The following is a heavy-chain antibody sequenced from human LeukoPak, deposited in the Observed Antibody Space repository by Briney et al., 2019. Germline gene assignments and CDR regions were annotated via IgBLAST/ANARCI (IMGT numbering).Heavy chain of an antibody. V-gene: IGHV3-74*01. Sequence: GESLRLSCAASGFTFSSYWMHWVRQAPGKGLVWVSRINCDGSSTSYADSVKGRFTISRDNAKNTLYLQMNSLRAEDTAVYYCARDLGFWSAPREYYYYGMDVWGQGTTVTVSS. CDR2: INCDGSST. J-gene: IGHJ6*02. CDR3: ARDLGFWSAPREYYYYGMDV. CDR1: GFTFSSYW. D-gene: IGHD3-3*01.